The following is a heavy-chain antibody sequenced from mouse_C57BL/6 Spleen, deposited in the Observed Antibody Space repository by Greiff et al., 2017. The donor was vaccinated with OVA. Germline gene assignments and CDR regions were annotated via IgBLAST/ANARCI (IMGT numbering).Heavy chain of an antibody. V-gene: IGHV1-80*01. CDR1: GYAFSSYW. CDR2: IYPGDGDT. Sequence: VQLQQSGAELVKPGASVKISCKAFGYAFSSYWRNWVKQRPGKGLEWIGQIYPGDGDTNYNGKFKGKATLTADKSSSTAYMQLSSLTSEDSAVYFCARGCAYWGQGTLVTISA. J-gene: IGHJ3*01. CDR3: ARGCAY.